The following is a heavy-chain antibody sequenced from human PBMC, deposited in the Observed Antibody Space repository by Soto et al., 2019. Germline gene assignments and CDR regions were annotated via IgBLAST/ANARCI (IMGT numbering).Heavy chain of an antibody. CDR3: AFPTIVADGKTGFDY. Sequence: LRLSCAASGFTFTSYAMSWVRQAPGKGLEWVSAISGSGSSTNYADSVKGRFTISRDNSKNTLYLQMKSLRAEDTAVYYCAFPTIVADGKTGFDYWAQGTLVPASS. D-gene: IGHD6-13*01. CDR1: GFTFTSYA. V-gene: IGHV3-23*01. CDR2: ISGSGSST. J-gene: IGHJ4*02.